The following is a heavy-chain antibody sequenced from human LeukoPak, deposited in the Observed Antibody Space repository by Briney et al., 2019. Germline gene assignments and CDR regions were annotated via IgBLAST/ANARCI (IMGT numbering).Heavy chain of an antibody. CDR1: GGSFSGYY. D-gene: IGHD3-3*01. CDR3: ARVTIFGVATSPKYYYYGMDV. Sequence: SETLSLTCAVYGGSFSGYYWSWIRQPPGKGLEWIGEINHSGSTNYNPSLKSRVTISVDTPKNQFSLKLSSVTAADTAVYYCARVTIFGVATSPKYYYYGMDVWGQGTTVTVSS. V-gene: IGHV4-34*01. J-gene: IGHJ6*02. CDR2: INHSGST.